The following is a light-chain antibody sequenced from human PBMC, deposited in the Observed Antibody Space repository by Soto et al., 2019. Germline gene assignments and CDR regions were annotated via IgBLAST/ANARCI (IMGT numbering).Light chain of an antibody. V-gene: IGLV1-44*01. Sequence: QSLLTQPPSASRTPGQMVTISYSGSSSNIGSNTVNWYQQLPGTAPKLLIYSNNQRPSGVPDRFSGSKSGTSASLAISGLQSEDEADYYCAAWDDSLNGLFGGGTKVTVL. CDR1: SSNIGSNT. CDR3: AAWDDSLNGL. CDR2: SNN. J-gene: IGLJ2*01.